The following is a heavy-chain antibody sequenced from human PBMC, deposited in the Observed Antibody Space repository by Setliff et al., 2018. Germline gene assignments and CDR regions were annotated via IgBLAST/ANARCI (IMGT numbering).Heavy chain of an antibody. J-gene: IGHJ4*02. CDR3: SRLVRYCTTTSCQGASGAEL. CDR2: INNYSFKT. V-gene: IGHV1-18*01. D-gene: IGHD2-2*01. Sequence: ASVKVSCKTSGYTFTNYGINWVRQAPGQGLEWMGWINNYSFKTNSPQKFLDRLTMTTDTSTSTAYLELRSLTSDDTAVYYCSRLVRYCTTTSCQGASGAELWGQGTLVTVSS. CDR1: GYTFTNYG.